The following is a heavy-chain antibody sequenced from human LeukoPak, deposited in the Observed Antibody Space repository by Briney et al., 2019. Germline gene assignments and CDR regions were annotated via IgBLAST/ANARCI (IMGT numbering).Heavy chain of an antibody. Sequence: GRSLRLSCAASGFTFSSYGMHWVRQAPGKGLEWVAVIWYDGSNKYYADSVKGRFTISRDNAKNSLYLQMNSLRAEDTAVYYCANSDSGSYPRWGQGTLVTVSS. D-gene: IGHD1-26*01. CDR1: GFTFSSYG. J-gene: IGHJ4*02. V-gene: IGHV3-33*03. CDR2: IWYDGSNK. CDR3: ANSDSGSYPR.